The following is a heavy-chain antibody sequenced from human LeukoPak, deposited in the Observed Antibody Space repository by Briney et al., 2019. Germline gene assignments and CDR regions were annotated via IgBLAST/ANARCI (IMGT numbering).Heavy chain of an antibody. CDR3: ARKLRYCSSTSCYSFDY. CDR2: ISAYNGNT. CDR1: GYTFTSYG. Sequence: ASVTVSCKASGYTFTSYGISWVRQAPGQGLEWMGWISAYNGNTNYAQKLQGRVTMTTDTSTSTAYMELRSLRSDDTAVYYCARKLRYCSSTSCYSFDYWGQGTLVTVSS. V-gene: IGHV1-18*01. D-gene: IGHD2-2*02. J-gene: IGHJ4*02.